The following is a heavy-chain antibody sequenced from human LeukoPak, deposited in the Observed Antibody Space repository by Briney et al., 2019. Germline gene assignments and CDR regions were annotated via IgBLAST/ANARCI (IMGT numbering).Heavy chain of an antibody. CDR1: GYSFTSYW. D-gene: IGHD6-19*01. CDR2: IYSGDSDT. V-gene: IGHV5-51*01. CDR3: ARQRYSSGWIGGFDY. J-gene: IGHJ4*02. Sequence: GESLKISCKGSGYSFTSYWIGWVRQMPGKGVEWWGIIYSGDSDTRYSPSFQGQVTISADKSVSTASLQWSSLKASDTAVYYCARQRYSSGWIGGFDYWGQGTPVTVSS.